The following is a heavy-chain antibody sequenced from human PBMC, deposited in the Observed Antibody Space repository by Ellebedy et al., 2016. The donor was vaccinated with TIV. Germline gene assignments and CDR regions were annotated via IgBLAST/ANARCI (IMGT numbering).Heavy chain of an antibody. CDR2: FDPEESKT. V-gene: IGHV1-24*01. J-gene: IGHJ1*01. CDR1: GYTVAELA. D-gene: IGHD1-26*01. CDR3: TRDDRFSGTWYSAYFQY. Sequence: ASVKVSCXVSGYTVAELAMHWVRQAPGQGLEWMGGFDPEESKTIYAQKFQGRVALTEDTSTSTAYMELRSLRSDDTAVYYCTRDDRFSGTWYSAYFQYWGQGTLVTVSS.